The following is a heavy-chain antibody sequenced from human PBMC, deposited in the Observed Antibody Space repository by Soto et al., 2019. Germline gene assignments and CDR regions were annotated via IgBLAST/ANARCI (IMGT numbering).Heavy chain of an antibody. CDR3: ARVAPGPGGNPYYYYGMDV. Sequence: QVQLVQSGAEVKKPGASVKVSCKASGYTFTSYGISWVRQAPGQGLEWMGWIRAYNGNTNYAQKLQGRVTITTDTSTSTAYMEVRSLRSDDTAVYYCARVAPGPGGNPYYYYGMDVWGQGTTVTASS. V-gene: IGHV1-18*01. CDR2: IRAYNGNT. J-gene: IGHJ6*02. CDR1: GYTFTSYG. D-gene: IGHD3-16*01.